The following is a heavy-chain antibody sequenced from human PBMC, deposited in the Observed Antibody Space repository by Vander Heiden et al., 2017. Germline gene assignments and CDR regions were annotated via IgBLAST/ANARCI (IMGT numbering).Heavy chain of an antibody. D-gene: IGHD6-13*01. J-gene: IGHJ4*02. CDR1: GGTFSSYA. CDR3: AREDSSSFLAGLVFFDY. V-gene: IGHV1-69*01. CDR2: IIPIFGTA. Sequence: QVQLVQSGAEVKKPGSPVKVSCKASGGTFSSYAISWVRQAPGQGLEWMGGIIPIFGTANYAQKFQGRVTITADESTSTAYMELSSLRSEDTAVYYCAREDSSSFLAGLVFFDYWGQGTLVTVSS.